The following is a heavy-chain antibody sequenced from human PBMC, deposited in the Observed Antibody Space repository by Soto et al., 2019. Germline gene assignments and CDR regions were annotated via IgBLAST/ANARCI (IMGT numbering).Heavy chain of an antibody. V-gene: IGHV4-4*07. CDR2: IYASGST. D-gene: IGHD3-16*01. Sequence: SDTLSLTCTVPRGSISTYYWRWIRQPAGKGLEWIGRIYASGSTDYNPSLKSRVTMSIDTSKNQFSLKLSSVSAADTAVYYCARDLYGFDPWGQGTLVTVSS. CDR1: RGSISTYY. CDR3: ARDLYGFDP. J-gene: IGHJ5*02.